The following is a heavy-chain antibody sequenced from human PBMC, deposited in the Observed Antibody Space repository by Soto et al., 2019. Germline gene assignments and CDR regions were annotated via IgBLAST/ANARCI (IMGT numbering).Heavy chain of an antibody. J-gene: IGHJ5*02. CDR1: GGSFSGYY. D-gene: IGHD1-26*01. CDR2: INHSGST. V-gene: IGHV4-34*01. Sequence: SETLSLTCAVYGGSFSGYYWSWIRQPPGKGLEWIGEINHSGSTNYNPSLKSRVTISVDTSKNQFSLKLSSVTAADTAVYYCVRLGNRSGEVNWFDPWGQGTLVTVSS. CDR3: VRLGNRSGEVNWFDP.